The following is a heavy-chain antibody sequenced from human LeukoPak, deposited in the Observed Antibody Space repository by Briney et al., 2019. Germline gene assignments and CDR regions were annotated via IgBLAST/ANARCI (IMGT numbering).Heavy chain of an antibody. CDR2: ISGSGGST. V-gene: IGHV3-23*01. D-gene: IGHD5-18*01. CDR3: AKGPRGYSYGYYLDY. Sequence: GGSLRLSCAASGFTFSSYAMSWVRQAPGKGLEWVSAISGSGGSTYYADSVKGRLTISRDSSKNTLYLQMNSLRAEDTAVYYCAKGPRGYSYGYYLDYWGQGTLVTVSS. J-gene: IGHJ4*02. CDR1: GFTFSSYA.